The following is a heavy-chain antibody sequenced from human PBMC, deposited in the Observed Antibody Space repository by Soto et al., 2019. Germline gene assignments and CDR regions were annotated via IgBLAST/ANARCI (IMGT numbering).Heavy chain of an antibody. V-gene: IGHV1-3*01. D-gene: IGHD2-21*02. CDR2: INARNANT. CDR3: ARSIVVVTALDY. Sequence: GASVTVSCKAPGDTLSTYTMTWVRQAPGQGLEWMGWINARNANTKYSQKFQGRVTITRDTSASTAYMELSSLRSEDTAVYYCARSIVVVTALDYWGQGTLVTVSS. CDR1: GDTLSTYT. J-gene: IGHJ4*02.